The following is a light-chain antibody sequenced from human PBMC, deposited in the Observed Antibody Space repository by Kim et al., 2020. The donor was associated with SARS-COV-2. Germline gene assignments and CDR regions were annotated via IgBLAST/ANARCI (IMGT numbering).Light chain of an antibody. Sequence: VSPGQTARITCSGEKLGDKYACWYQQKPGQSPVLVIYQDSKRPSGIPERFSGSNSGNTATLTISGTQAMDEADYYCQAWDSSTYVVFGGGTQLTVL. CDR1: KLGDKY. CDR3: QAWDSSTYVV. CDR2: QDS. V-gene: IGLV3-1*01. J-gene: IGLJ2*01.